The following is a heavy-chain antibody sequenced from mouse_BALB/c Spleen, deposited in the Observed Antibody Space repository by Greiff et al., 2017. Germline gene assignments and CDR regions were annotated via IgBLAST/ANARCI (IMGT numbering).Heavy chain of an antibody. D-gene: IGHD2-1*01. Sequence: EVKLQESGPGLVKPSQSLSLTCTVTGYSITSDYAWNWIRQFPGNKLEWMGYISYSGSTSYNPSLKSRISITRDTSKNQFFLQLNSVTTEDTATYYCARGNYLSYFDYWGQGTTLTVSS. V-gene: IGHV3-2*02. CDR1: GYSITSDYA. J-gene: IGHJ2*01. CDR3: ARGNYLSYFDY. CDR2: ISYSGST.